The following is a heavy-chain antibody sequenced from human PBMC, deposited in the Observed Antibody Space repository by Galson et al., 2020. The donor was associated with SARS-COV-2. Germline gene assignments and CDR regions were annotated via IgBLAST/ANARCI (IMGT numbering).Heavy chain of an antibody. CDR2: IYYSGST. CDR1: GGSISSSSYY. V-gene: IGHV4-39*01. D-gene: IGHD2-15*01. J-gene: IGHJ3*02. Sequence: SQTLSLTCTVSGGSISSSSYYWGWIRQPPGKGLEWIGSIYYSGSTYYNPSLKSRVTISVDTSKNQFSLKLSSVTAADTAVYYCASTVVTPNDAFDIWGQGTMVTVSS. CDR3: ASTVVTPNDAFDI.